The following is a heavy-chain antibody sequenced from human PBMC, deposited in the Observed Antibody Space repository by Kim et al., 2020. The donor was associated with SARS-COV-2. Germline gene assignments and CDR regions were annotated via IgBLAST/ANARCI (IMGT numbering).Heavy chain of an antibody. CDR2: IYTSGST. Sequence: TLSLTCTVSGGSISSGSYYWSWIRQPAGKGLEWIGRIYTSGSTNYNPSLKSRVTISVDTSKNQFSLKLSSVTAADTAVYYCARSGLRLHPETEYFQHWGQGTLVTVSS. D-gene: IGHD6-25*01. V-gene: IGHV4-61*02. CDR1: GGSISSGSYY. CDR3: ARSGLRLHPETEYFQH. J-gene: IGHJ1*01.